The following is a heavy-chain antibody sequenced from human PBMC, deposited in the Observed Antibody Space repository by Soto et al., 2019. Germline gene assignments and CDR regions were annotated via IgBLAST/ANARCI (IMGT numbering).Heavy chain of an antibody. J-gene: IGHJ3*02. D-gene: IGHD6-19*01. CDR3: ACGWYDAFDI. CDR1: GGSISSYY. CDR2: IYYSGST. V-gene: IGHV4-59*01. Sequence: SETLSLTCTVSGGSISSYYWSWIRQPPGKGLEWIGYIYYSGSTNYDPSLKSRVTISVDTSKNQFSLKLSSVTAADTAVYYCACGWYDAFDIWGQGTMVTVSS.